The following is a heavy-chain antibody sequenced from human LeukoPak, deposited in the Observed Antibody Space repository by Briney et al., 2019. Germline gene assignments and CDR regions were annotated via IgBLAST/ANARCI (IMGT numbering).Heavy chain of an antibody. CDR3: ARTVGATYYFDY. CDR2: IYHSGST. Sequence: PSQTLSLTCTVSGGSISSGGYYWGWIRQPPGKGLEWVGSIYHSGSTYYNPSLKSRVTISVDTSKNQFSLKLSSVTAADTALYYCARTVGATYYFDYWGQGTLVTVSS. CDR1: GGSISSGGYY. D-gene: IGHD1-26*01. V-gene: IGHV4-39*07. J-gene: IGHJ4*02.